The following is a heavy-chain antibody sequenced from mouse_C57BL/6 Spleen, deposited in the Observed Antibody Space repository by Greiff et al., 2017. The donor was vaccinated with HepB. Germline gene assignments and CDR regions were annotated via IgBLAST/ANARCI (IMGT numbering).Heavy chain of an antibody. V-gene: IGHV1-59*01. J-gene: IGHJ3*01. D-gene: IGHD2-2*01. CDR1: GYTFTSYW. CDR3: AKGDDYYGYGGAY. CDR2: IDPSDSYT. Sequence: QVQLQQPGAELVRPGTSVKLSCKASGYTFTSYWMHWVKQRPGQGLEWIGVIDPSDSYTNYNQKFKGKATLTVDTSSSTAYMQLSSLTSEDSAVYYCAKGDDYYGYGGAYWGQGTLVTVSA.